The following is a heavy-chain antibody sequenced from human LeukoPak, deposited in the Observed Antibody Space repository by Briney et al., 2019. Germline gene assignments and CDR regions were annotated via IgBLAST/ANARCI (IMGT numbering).Heavy chain of an antibody. Sequence: ASVKVSCKASGYTFTGYYMHWVRQAPGQGLEWMGWINPNTSGTNYAQKFQGRVTMTRDTSTSTVYMELSSLRSEDTAVYYCARDTAKGLNYFDYWGQGTLVTVSS. CDR1: GYTFTGYY. V-gene: IGHV1-2*02. D-gene: IGHD5-18*01. J-gene: IGHJ4*02. CDR3: ARDTAKGLNYFDY. CDR2: INPNTSGT.